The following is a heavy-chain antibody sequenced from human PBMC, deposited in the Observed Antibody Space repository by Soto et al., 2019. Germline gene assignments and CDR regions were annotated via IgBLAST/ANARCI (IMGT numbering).Heavy chain of an antibody. Sequence: SETLSLTCAVYGGSFGGYYWSWIRQPPGKGLEWLGTISYSGSTYYNPSLKSRVSMSVDMSKMEFSLRLSSVTAADTAVYYCAKTLCTNGGCKKTVFHYWGQGALVTVSS. CDR1: GGSFGGYY. CDR2: ISYSGST. D-gene: IGHD2-8*01. CDR3: AKTLCTNGGCKKTVFHY. V-gene: IGHV4-34*01. J-gene: IGHJ4*02.